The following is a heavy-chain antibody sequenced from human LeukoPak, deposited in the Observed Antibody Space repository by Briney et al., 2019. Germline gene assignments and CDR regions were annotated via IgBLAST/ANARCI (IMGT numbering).Heavy chain of an antibody. V-gene: IGHV3-23*01. CDR3: AKDLERRVGATRQFDY. J-gene: IGHJ4*02. CDR1: GFTFSTYA. Sequence: PGGSLRLSCAASGFTFSTYAMSWVRQAPGKGLEWVSAISGSGGSTYYADSVKGRFTISRDNSKNTLYLQMNSLRAEDTAVYYCAKDLERRVGATRQFDYWGQGTLVTVSS. CDR2: ISGSGGST. D-gene: IGHD1-26*01.